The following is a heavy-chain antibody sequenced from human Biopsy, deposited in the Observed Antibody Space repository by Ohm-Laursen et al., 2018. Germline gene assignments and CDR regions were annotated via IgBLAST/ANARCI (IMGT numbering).Heavy chain of an antibody. CDR3: AKVHDSGYYYYSMDV. J-gene: IGHJ6*02. CDR2: IWYDGTNK. D-gene: IGHD3-16*01. CDR1: GFSFSDYG. Sequence: SLRLSCTAAGFSFSDYGMHWVRQAPGRGLEWVAVIWYDGTNKYYAESVEGRFTISRDNSKNMVYLQMGSLTVEDTAVYYCAKVHDSGYYYYSMDVWGQGTTVTVSS. V-gene: IGHV3-33*06.